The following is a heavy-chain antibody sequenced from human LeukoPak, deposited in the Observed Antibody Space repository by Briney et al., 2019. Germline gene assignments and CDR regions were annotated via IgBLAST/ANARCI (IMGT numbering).Heavy chain of an antibody. CDR1: GGSFSGYY. CDR3: ARGPLDIVVVPAAIRRRNYYYGMDV. J-gene: IGHJ6*02. Sequence: PSETLSLTCAVYGGSFSGYYWSWTRQPPGKGLEWIGEINHSGSTNYNPSLKSRVTISVDTSKNQFSLKLSSVTAADTAVYYCARGPLDIVVVPAAIRRRNYYYGMDVWGQGTTVTVSS. D-gene: IGHD2-2*02. CDR2: INHSGST. V-gene: IGHV4-34*01.